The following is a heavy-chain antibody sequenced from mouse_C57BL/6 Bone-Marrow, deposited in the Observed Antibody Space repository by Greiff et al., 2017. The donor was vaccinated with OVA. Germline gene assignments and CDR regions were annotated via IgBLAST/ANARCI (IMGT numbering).Heavy chain of an antibody. J-gene: IGHJ1*03. V-gene: IGHV1-55*01. CDR2: IYPGSGST. Sequence: QVQLQQPGAELVKPGASVKMSCKASGYTFTSYWITWVKQRPGQGLEWIGDIYPGSGSTNYNEKFKSKATLTVDTSSSTAYMQISSLTSEDSAVYYCARSNYGSSYWYFDVWGTGTTVTVSS. CDR1: GYTFTSYW. CDR3: ARSNYGSSYWYFDV. D-gene: IGHD1-1*01.